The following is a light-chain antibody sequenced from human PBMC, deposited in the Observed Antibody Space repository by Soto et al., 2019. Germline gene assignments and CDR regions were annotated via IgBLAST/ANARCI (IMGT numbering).Light chain of an antibody. CDR3: QTWGTGIGG. Sequence: QLVLTQSPSASASLGASVKLTCTLSSGHSSYAIAWHQQQPEKGPRYLMKLNSDGSHRKGDGIPDRFSGSSSGAEHYLTISSLRSEDEADSYCQTWGTGIGGFGGGTQLTVL. CDR2: LNSDGSH. J-gene: IGLJ2*01. CDR1: SGHSSYA. V-gene: IGLV4-69*01.